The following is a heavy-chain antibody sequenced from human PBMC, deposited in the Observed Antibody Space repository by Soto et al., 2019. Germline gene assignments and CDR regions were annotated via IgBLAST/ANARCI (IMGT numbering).Heavy chain of an antibody. CDR2: ISGINHNT. Sequence: GGSLRLSCVGSGFAFNTYAMTWVRQAPGKGLEWVSSISGINHNTNYADSAKGRFTISRDNSKNTLYLQMNSLRVEDTAIYHCASVPPGTHWGQGTLVTVSS. J-gene: IGHJ4*02. V-gene: IGHV3-23*01. CDR3: ASVPPGTH. CDR1: GFAFNTYA.